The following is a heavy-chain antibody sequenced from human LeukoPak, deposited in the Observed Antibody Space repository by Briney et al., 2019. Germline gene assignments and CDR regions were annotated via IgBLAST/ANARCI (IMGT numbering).Heavy chain of an antibody. D-gene: IGHD5-18*01. Sequence: SETLSLTCTVSGGSISSSSYYWGWIRQPPGKGLEWIGSIYYSGSTYYNPSLKSRVTISVDTSKNQFSLKLDSVTAADTAVYYCAREGYSEGYYFDYWGQGTLVTVSS. CDR2: IYYSGST. V-gene: IGHV4-39*07. CDR3: AREGYSEGYYFDY. J-gene: IGHJ4*02. CDR1: GGSISSSSYY.